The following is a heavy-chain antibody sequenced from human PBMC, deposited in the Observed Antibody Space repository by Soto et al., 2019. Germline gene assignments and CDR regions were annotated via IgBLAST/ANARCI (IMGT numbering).Heavy chain of an antibody. V-gene: IGHV3-49*04. CDR3: SRVGDYYCLDV. CDR2: IGRPTYGETA. CDR1: GFNSDDYG. J-gene: IGHJ6*02. Sequence: SLRLSCSFSGFNSDDYGLTWARQAPGKGLEWVGFIGRPTYGETAESAASVKSRFIITRDDTTHVAYLQLNSLHTADKAISYCSRVGDYYCLDVWGQGTTVTVSS. D-gene: IGHD3-3*01.